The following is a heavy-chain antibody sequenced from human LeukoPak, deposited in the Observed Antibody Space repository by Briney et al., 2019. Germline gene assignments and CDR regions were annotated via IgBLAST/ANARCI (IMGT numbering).Heavy chain of an antibody. Sequence: ASVKVSCKVSGYTLTELSMHWVRQAPGKGLEWMGGFDPEDGETIYAQKFQGRVTMTEDTSTDTAYMELSSLRSEDTAVYYCATQLPDSSSSLYFQHWGQGTLVTVSS. J-gene: IGHJ1*01. CDR3: ATQLPDSSSSLYFQH. V-gene: IGHV1-24*01. CDR1: GYTLTELS. D-gene: IGHD6-6*01. CDR2: FDPEDGET.